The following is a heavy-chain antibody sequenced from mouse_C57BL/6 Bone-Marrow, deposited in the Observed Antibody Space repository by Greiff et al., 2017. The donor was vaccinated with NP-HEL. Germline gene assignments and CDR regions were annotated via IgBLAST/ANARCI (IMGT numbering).Heavy chain of an antibody. CDR3: ARHYYGSSSFDY. V-gene: IGHV5-17*01. D-gene: IGHD1-1*01. Sequence: EVMLVESGGGLVKPGGSLKLSCAASGFTFSDYGMHWVRQAPEKGLEWVAYISSGSSAIYYADTVKGRFTISRDNAKNTLFLQMTSLRSEDTAMYYCARHYYGSSSFDYWGQGTTLTVSS. CDR1: GFTFSDYG. J-gene: IGHJ2*01. CDR2: ISSGSSAI.